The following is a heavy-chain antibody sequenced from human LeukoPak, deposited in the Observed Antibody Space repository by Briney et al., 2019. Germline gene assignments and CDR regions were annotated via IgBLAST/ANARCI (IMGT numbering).Heavy chain of an antibody. Sequence: GGSLRLSCAASGFTFSSYAMSWVRQAPGKGLEWVSAISGSGGSTYYADSVKGRFTISRDNSKNTLYLQMNSLRAEDTAVYYCAKVSVRGYCSSTSCYGGGFDYWGQGTLVTVSS. CDR3: AKVSVRGYCSSTSCYGGGFDY. CDR2: ISGSGGST. CDR1: GFTFSSYA. J-gene: IGHJ4*02. D-gene: IGHD2-2*01. V-gene: IGHV3-23*01.